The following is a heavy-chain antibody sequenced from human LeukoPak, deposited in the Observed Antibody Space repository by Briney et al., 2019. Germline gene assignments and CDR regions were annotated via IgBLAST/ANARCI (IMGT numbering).Heavy chain of an antibody. V-gene: IGHV3-7*02. D-gene: IGHD6-19*01. CDR2: INQDGSEK. J-gene: IGHJ4*02. Sequence: PGGSLRLSCAASGFTFSNYWMSWVRQAPGKGLEWVAHINQDGSEKYYVDSVKGRFTISRDNAKNSLYLQMNSLRDEDTAVYYCASAGSGLYWGQGTLVTVSS. CDR3: ASAGSGLY. CDR1: GFTFSNYW.